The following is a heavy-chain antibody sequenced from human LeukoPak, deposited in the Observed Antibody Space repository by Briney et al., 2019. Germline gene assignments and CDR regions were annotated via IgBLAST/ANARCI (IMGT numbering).Heavy chain of an antibody. Sequence: PGGSLRLSCAASGFTFSTYGMSWVRQAPGKGLEWVSAISGSGDSTYYADSVKGRFTISRDNSKNTLSLQMNSLKTEDTAVYYCTTDKEIQDAFDIWGQGTMVTVSS. CDR1: GFTFSTYG. D-gene: IGHD5-18*01. CDR3: TTDKEIQDAFDI. CDR2: ISGSGDST. V-gene: IGHV3-23*01. J-gene: IGHJ3*02.